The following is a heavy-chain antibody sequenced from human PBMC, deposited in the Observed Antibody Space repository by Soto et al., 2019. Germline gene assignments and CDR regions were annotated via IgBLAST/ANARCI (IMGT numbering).Heavy chain of an antibody. CDR2: INAGNGNT. V-gene: IGHV1-3*01. D-gene: IGHD5-18*01. Sequence: SVKVSCKASGYTFTSYAMHWVRQAPGQRLEWMGWINAGNGNTKYSQKFQGRVTITRDTSASTAYMELSSLRSEDTAVYYCARATAMVRDAFDIWGQGTMVTVSS. CDR3: ARATAMVRDAFDI. J-gene: IGHJ3*02. CDR1: GYTFTSYA.